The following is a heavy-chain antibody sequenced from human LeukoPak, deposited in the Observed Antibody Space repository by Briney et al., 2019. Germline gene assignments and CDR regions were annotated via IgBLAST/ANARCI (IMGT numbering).Heavy chain of an antibody. J-gene: IGHJ4*02. CDR1: GGTFSSYA. CDR3: ARDGGYSSSWYALDFDY. CDR2: IIPIFGIA. Sequence: SVKVSCKASGGTFSSYAISWVRQAPGQGLEWMGRIIPIFGIANYAQKFQSRVTITADKSTSTAYMELSSLRSEDTAVYYCARDGGYSSSWYALDFDYWGQGTLVTVSS. V-gene: IGHV1-69*04. D-gene: IGHD6-13*01.